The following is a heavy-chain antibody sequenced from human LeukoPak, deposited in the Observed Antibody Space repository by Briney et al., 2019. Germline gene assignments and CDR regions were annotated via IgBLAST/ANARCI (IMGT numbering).Heavy chain of an antibody. CDR3: ARGLGFGTGFDP. CDR1: GGSISSSSYY. Sequence: SETLSLTCTVSGGSISSSSYYWGWIRQPPGKGLEWIGSIYYSGSTYYNPSLKSRVTISVDTSKNQFSLKLSSVTAADTAVHYCARGLGFGTGFDPWGQGTLVTVSS. D-gene: IGHD3-10*01. V-gene: IGHV4-39*01. CDR2: IYYSGST. J-gene: IGHJ5*02.